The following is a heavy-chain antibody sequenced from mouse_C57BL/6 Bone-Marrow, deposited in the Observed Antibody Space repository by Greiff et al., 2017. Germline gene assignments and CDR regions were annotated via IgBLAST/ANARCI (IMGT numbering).Heavy chain of an antibody. D-gene: IGHD3-2*02. J-gene: IGHJ3*01. CDR1: GYSFTDYN. V-gene: IGHV1-39*01. Sequence: EVQLQQSGPELVKPGASVKISCKASGYSFTDYNMNWVKQSNGKSLEWIGVINPNYGTTSYNQKFKGKATLTVDQSSSTAYMQLNSLTSEDSAVXYCARPLDSSGYVKFADWGQGTLVTVSA. CDR3: ARPLDSSGYVKFAD. CDR2: INPNYGTT.